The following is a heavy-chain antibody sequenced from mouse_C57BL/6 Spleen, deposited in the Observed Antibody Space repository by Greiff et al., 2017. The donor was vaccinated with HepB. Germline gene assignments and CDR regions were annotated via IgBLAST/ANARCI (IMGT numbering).Heavy chain of an antibody. Sequence: VKLMESGAELVRPGTSVKVSCKASGYAFTNYLIEWVKQRPGQGLEWIGVINPGSGGTNYNEKFKGKATLTADKSSSTAYMQLSSLTSEDSAVYFCARSCYDYYAMDYWGQGTSVTVSS. CDR2: INPGSGGT. CDR1: GYAFTNYL. V-gene: IGHV1-54*01. J-gene: IGHJ4*01. CDR3: ARSCYDYYAMDY.